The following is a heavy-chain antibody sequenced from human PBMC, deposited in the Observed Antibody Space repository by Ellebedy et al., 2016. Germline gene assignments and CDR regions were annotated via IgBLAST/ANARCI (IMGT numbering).Heavy chain of an antibody. CDR3: ARVGTGYSSGWYLDY. J-gene: IGHJ4*02. CDR2: IYQSGST. V-gene: IGHV4-59*01. D-gene: IGHD6-19*01. CDR1: GGSISSYY. Sequence: SETLSLXXTVSGGSISSYYWSWIRQPPGKGLEWIGYIYQSGSTYYNPSLKSRVTISVDTSKNQFSLKLSSVTAADTAVYYCARVGTGYSSGWYLDYWGQGTLVTVSS.